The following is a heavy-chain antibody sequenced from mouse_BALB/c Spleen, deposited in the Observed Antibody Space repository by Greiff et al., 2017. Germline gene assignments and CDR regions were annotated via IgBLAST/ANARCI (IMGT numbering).Heavy chain of an antibody. D-gene: IGHD1-2*01. Sequence: QVQLKESGTVLARPGASVKISCKASGYAFSSYWMNWVKQRPGQGLEWIGQIYPGDGDTNYNGKFKGKATLTADKSSSTAYMQLSSLTSEDSAVYFCARGVALITTASYYFDYWGQGTTLTVSS. CDR2: IYPGDGDT. CDR3: ARGVALITTASYYFDY. V-gene: IGHV1-80*01. J-gene: IGHJ2*01. CDR1: GYAFSSYW.